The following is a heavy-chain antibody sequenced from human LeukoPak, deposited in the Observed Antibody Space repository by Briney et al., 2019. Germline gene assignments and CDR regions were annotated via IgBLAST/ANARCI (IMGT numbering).Heavy chain of an antibody. J-gene: IGHJ4*02. D-gene: IGHD3-22*01. CDR1: GGSISSYY. Sequence: SETLSLTCTVSGGSISSYYWSWIRQPPGKGLEWIGYIYYSGSTNYNPSLKSRVTISVDTSKNQFSPKLSSVTAADTAVYYCASSGGDTYYYDSSGYEFDYWGQGTLVTVSS. CDR3: ASSGGDTYYYDSSGYEFDY. CDR2: IYYSGST. V-gene: IGHV4-59*08.